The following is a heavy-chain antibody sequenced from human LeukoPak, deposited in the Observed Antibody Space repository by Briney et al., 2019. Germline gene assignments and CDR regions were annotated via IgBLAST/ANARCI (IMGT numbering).Heavy chain of an antibody. CDR2: ISSSGSTI. V-gene: IGHV3-11*01. J-gene: IGHJ4*02. CDR1: GFTSSDYY. Sequence: GGSLRLSCAASGFTSSDYYMSWIRQAPGKGLEWVSYISSSGSTIYYADSVKGRFTISRDNAKNSLYLQMNSLRAEDTAVYYCARDSRGRYYYDSSGYYCDYWGQGTLVTVSS. CDR3: ARDSRGRYYYDSSGYYCDY. D-gene: IGHD3-22*01.